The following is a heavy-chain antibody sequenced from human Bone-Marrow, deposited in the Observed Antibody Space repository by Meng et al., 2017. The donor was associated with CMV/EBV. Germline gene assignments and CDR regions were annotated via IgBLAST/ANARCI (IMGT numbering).Heavy chain of an antibody. CDR2: ISSSSYI. V-gene: IGHV3-21*01. D-gene: IGHD2-2*01. CDR1: GFTFSSYS. J-gene: IGHJ6*02. Sequence: GESLKISCAASGFTFSSYSMNWVRQAPGKGLEWVSSISSSSYIYYADSVKGRFTISRDNAKNSLYLQMNSLRAEDTAVYYCARDYCSSTSCYYYYYYYGMDVWGQGTTVTVSS. CDR3: ARDYCSSTSCYYYYYYYGMDV.